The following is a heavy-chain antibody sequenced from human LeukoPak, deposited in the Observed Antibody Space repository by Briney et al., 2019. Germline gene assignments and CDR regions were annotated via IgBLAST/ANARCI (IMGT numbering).Heavy chain of an antibody. CDR2: ISGSGGST. CDR3: AKDRARFRVVPAAIIFDY. V-gene: IGHV3-23*01. J-gene: IGHJ4*02. D-gene: IGHD2-2*02. Sequence: GGSLRLSCAASGFTFSSYGMDWVRQAPGKGLEWVSAISGSGGSTYYADSVKGRFTISRDNSKNTLYLQMNSLRAEDTAVYYCAKDRARFRVVPAAIIFDYWGQGTLVTVSS. CDR1: GFTFSSYG.